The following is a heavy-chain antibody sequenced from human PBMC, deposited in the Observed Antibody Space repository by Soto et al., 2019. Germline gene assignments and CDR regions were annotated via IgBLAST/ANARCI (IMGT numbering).Heavy chain of an antibody. J-gene: IGHJ6*03. D-gene: IGHD4-17*01. CDR3: ARGPHYGDPFYCYYYYMDV. Sequence: ASVKVSCKASGYTFSSYDINWVRQATGQGLEWMGWMNPNSGNTGYAQKFQGRVTMTRNTSISTAYMELSSLRSEDTAVYYCARGPHYGDPFYCYYYYMDVWGKGTTVTVLL. V-gene: IGHV1-8*01. CDR1: GYTFSSYD. CDR2: MNPNSGNT.